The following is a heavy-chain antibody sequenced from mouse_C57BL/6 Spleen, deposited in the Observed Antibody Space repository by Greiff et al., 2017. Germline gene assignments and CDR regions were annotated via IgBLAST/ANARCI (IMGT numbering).Heavy chain of an antibody. V-gene: IGHV1-26*01. CDR3: ARLEDGYYFDY. CDR1: GYTFTDYY. Sequence: EVKLQQSGPELVKPGASVKISCKASGYTFTDYYMNWVKQSHGKSLEWIGDINPNNGGTSYNQKFKGKATLTVDKSSSTAYMELRSLTSEDSAVYYCARLEDGYYFDYWGQGTTLTVSS. CDR2: INPNNGGT. J-gene: IGHJ2*01. D-gene: IGHD2-3*01.